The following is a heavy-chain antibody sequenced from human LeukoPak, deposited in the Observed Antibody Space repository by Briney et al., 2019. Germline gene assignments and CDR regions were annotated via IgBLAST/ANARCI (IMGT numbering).Heavy chain of an antibody. D-gene: IGHD3-22*01. J-gene: IGHJ1*01. CDR2: ISYDGSNK. Sequence: GGSLRLSCAASGFTFSSYAMHWVRQAPGKGLEWVAVISYDGSNKYYADSVKGRFTISRDNSKNTLYLQMNSLRAEDTAVYHCARDLEYDSSGYLHWGQGTLVTVSS. CDR1: GFTFSSYA. CDR3: ARDLEYDSSGYLH. V-gene: IGHV3-30-3*01.